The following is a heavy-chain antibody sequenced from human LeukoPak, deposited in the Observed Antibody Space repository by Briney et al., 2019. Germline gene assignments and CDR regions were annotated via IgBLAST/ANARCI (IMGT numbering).Heavy chain of an antibody. CDR1: GYTLTELS. CDR2: FDPEDGET. J-gene: IGHJ6*02. Sequence: ASVTVSCKVSGYTLTELSMHWVRQAPGKGLEWMGGFDPEDGETIYAQKFQGRVTMTEDTSTDTAYMELSSLRSEDTAVYYCATDRGDDSSGYYPSYYYYGMDVWGQGTTVTVSS. CDR3: ATDRGDDSSGYYPSYYYYGMDV. D-gene: IGHD3-22*01. V-gene: IGHV1-24*01.